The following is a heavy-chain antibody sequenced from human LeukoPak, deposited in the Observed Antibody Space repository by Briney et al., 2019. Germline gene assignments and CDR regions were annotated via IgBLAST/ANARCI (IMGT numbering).Heavy chain of an antibody. CDR2: INHSGST. D-gene: IGHD3-22*01. CDR3: ARGVYDSSGYSFDY. V-gene: IGHV4-34*01. CDR1: GGSLSGYY. J-gene: IGHJ4*02. Sequence: SETLSLTCAVYGGSLSGYYWSWIRQPPGKGLEWIGEINHSGSTNYNPSLKSRLTISVDTSKNQFSLKLSSVTAADTAVYYCARGVYDSSGYSFDYWGQGTLVTVSS.